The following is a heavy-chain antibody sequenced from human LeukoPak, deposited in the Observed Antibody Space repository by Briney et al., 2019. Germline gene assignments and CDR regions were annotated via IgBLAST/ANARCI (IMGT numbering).Heavy chain of an antibody. J-gene: IGHJ3*02. D-gene: IGHD5-18*01. V-gene: IGHV4-30-4*07. Sequence: SETLSLTCAVSGGPISSGGYSWSWIRQPPGKGPEWIGYIYYSGSTYYNPSLKSRVTISVDTSKNQFPLKLSSVTAADTAVYYCARYTAMAAFDIWGQGTMVTVSS. CDR2: IYYSGST. CDR1: GGPISSGGYS. CDR3: ARYTAMAAFDI.